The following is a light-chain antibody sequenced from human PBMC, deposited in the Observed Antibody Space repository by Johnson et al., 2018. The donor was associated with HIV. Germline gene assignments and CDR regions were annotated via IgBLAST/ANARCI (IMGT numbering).Light chain of an antibody. J-gene: IGLJ1*01. CDR3: GTWDSILGV. CDR2: DNN. V-gene: IGLV1-51*01. Sequence: QSVLTQPPSVSAAPRQKVTISCSGSSSNIGNNYVSWYQQLPGTAPKLLIYDNNKRPSGIPDRFSGSKSGTSATLGITGLQTGDEADYYCGTWDSILGVFGTGTKVTVL. CDR1: SSNIGNNY.